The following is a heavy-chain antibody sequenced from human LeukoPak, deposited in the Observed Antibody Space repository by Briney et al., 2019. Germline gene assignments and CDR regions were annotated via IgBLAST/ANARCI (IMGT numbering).Heavy chain of an antibody. CDR1: GFTFSSYA. Sequence: GGSLRLPCAASGFTFSSYAMSWVRQAPGKGLEWVSAISGSGGSTYYADSVKGRFTISRDNSKNTLYLQMNSLRAEDTAVYYCAKDRTYYYGSGRGTAFDIWGQGTMVTVSS. D-gene: IGHD3-10*01. CDR3: AKDRTYYYGSGRGTAFDI. V-gene: IGHV3-23*01. J-gene: IGHJ3*02. CDR2: ISGSGGST.